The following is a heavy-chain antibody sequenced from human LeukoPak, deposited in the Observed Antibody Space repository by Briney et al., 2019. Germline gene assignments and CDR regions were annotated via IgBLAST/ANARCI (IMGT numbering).Heavy chain of an antibody. D-gene: IGHD3-22*01. CDR1: GFTFSSYG. J-gene: IGHJ3*02. Sequence: GRSLRLSCAASGFTFSSYGMHWVRQAPGKGLEWVAVISYDGSNKYYADSVKGRFTISRDNSKNTLYLQMNSLRAEDTAVYYCARGGRYYESSGYYHDAFDIWGQGTMVTVSS. CDR3: ARGGRYYESSGYYHDAFDI. V-gene: IGHV3-30*03. CDR2: ISYDGSNK.